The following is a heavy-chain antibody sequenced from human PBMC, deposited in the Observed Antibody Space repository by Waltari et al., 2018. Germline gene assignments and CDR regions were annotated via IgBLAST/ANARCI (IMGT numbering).Heavy chain of an antibody. CDR2: MNPNSGNT. CDR1: GYTFTSYD. CDR3: ARSFSSGWYLGPRPHGAVPPDY. D-gene: IGHD6-19*01. Sequence: QVQLVQSGAEVKKPGASVKVSCKASGYTFTSYDINWVRQATGQGLEWMGWMNPNSGNTGYAQKFQGRVTITRNTSISTAYMELSSLRSEDTAVYYCARSFSSGWYLGPRPHGAVPPDYWGQGTLVTVSS. J-gene: IGHJ4*02. V-gene: IGHV1-8*03.